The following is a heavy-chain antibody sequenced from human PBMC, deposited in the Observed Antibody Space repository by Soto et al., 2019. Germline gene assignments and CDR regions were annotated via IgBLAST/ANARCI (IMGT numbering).Heavy chain of an antibody. Sequence: SETLSLTCAVYGGSFSDYYWSWIRQHPGKGLEWIGYIYYSGSTYYNPSLKSRVTISVDTSKNQFSLKLSSVTAADTAVYYCARGDTIFGVVLTHFDYWGQGTLVTVSS. CDR1: GGSFSDYY. CDR3: ARGDTIFGVVLTHFDY. V-gene: IGHV4-31*11. CDR2: IYYSGST. D-gene: IGHD3-3*01. J-gene: IGHJ4*02.